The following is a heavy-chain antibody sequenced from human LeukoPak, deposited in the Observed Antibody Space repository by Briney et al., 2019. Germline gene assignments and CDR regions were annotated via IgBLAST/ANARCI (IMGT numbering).Heavy chain of an antibody. D-gene: IGHD1-26*01. J-gene: IGHJ4*02. CDR1: GFTVSSYC. V-gene: IGHV3-53*01. Sequence: GGSLRLSCKASGFTVSSYCMSWVRQAPGKGLEWVALICSGGNTDYADSVKGRFTISRDDSKNTLYIQMNSLRAEDTGVYYCAREPPVWRESLPSRHFDYWGQGTLVTVSS. CDR2: ICSGGNT. CDR3: AREPPVWRESLPSRHFDY.